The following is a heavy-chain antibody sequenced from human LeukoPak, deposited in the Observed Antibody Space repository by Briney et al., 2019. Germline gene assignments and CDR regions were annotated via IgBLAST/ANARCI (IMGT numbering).Heavy chain of an antibody. CDR1: GGSISSSSYY. Sequence: SETLPLTCTVSGGSISSSSYYWGWIRQPPGKGLEWIGSIYYRGNTYYNPSLKSRVTISVDTSKNQFSLKLSSVTAADTALYYCARDKAAADRSLDYWGQGTLVTISS. CDR2: IYYRGNT. J-gene: IGHJ4*02. D-gene: IGHD6-13*01. CDR3: ARDKAAADRSLDY. V-gene: IGHV4-39*07.